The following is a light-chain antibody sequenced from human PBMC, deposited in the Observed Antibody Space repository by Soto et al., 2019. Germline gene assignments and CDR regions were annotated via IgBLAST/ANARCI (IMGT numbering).Light chain of an antibody. V-gene: IGLV2-14*01. Sequence: QSALTQPASVSGSPGQSITISCTGTSSDVGLYDYVSWYQQHAGKAPQLMIYAVSIRPSGVSNRFSASKSGNTASLFISGLQAEDAADYYCSSYTRDSSYVFGSGTKVTVL. CDR3: SSYTRDSSYV. CDR2: AVS. CDR1: SSDVGLYDY. J-gene: IGLJ1*01.